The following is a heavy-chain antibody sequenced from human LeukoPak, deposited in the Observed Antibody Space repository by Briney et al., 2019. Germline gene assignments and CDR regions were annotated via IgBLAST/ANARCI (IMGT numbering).Heavy chain of an antibody. CDR3: ARAENSGSGGLDP. D-gene: IGHD2-15*01. CDR1: GFTFNS. V-gene: IGHV3-21*01. J-gene: IGHJ5*02. CDR2: ITSSSHYI. Sequence: PGGSLRLSCAASGFTFNSMNWVRQAPGKGLEWVSRITSSSHYIYYADSVKGRFTISRDNAKNSLYLDMSSLRADDTAVYYCARAENSGSGGLDPWGQGTLVTVSS.